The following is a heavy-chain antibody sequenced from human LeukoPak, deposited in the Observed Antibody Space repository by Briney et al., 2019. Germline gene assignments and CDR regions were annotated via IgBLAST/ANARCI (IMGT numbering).Heavy chain of an antibody. Sequence: GGSLRLSCAASGFTVSSNYMNWVRQAPGKGLEWVSVIYSGGSTYYADSVKGRFTISRDNSKNTVSLQMNSLRAEDTAVYYCARAHSSAYTPFDYWGQGTLDTVSS. V-gene: IGHV3-53*01. CDR3: ARAHSSAYTPFDY. CDR2: IYSGGST. D-gene: IGHD3-22*01. CDR1: GFTVSSNY. J-gene: IGHJ4*02.